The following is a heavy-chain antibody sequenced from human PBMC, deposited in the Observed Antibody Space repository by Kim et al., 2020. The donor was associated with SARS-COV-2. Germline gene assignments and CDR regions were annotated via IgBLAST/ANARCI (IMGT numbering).Heavy chain of an antibody. CDR1: GGSFSGYY. CDR2: INHSGST. CDR3: ARDRMGTLIGMDD. J-gene: IGHJ6*03. Sequence: SETLSLTCAVYGGSFSGYYWSWIRQPPGKGLEWIGEINHSGSTNYNPSLKSRVTISVDTSKNQFSLKLSSVTAADTAVYYCARDRMGTLIGMDDWGKGTT. V-gene: IGHV4-34*01. D-gene: IGHD3-22*01.